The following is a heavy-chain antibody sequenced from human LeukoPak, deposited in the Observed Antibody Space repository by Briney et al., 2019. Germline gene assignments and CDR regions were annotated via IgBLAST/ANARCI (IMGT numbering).Heavy chain of an antibody. CDR2: ISYDGSNK. CDR3: AKEGTTVADYYFDY. D-gene: IGHD4-23*01. J-gene: IGHJ4*02. V-gene: IGHV3-30*18. CDR1: GLTFSSYG. Sequence: AGGSLRLSCAASGLTFSSYGMHWVRQAPGKGLEWVAVISYDGSNKYYADSVKGRFTTSRDNSKNTLYLQMNSLRAEDTAVYYCAKEGTTVADYYFDYWGQGTLVTVSS.